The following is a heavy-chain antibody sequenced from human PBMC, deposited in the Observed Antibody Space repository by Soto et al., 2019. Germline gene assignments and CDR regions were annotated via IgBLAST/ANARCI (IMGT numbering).Heavy chain of an antibody. CDR3: AREGSGYNF. D-gene: IGHD5-12*01. CDR2: IVPVFGRP. V-gene: IGHV1-69*13. J-gene: IGHJ4*02. Sequence: GASAKVTCKASGGSLSYFGIRWLRQAPGQGLEWMGGIVPVFGRPNYAQRFRGRLTITADESTSTGYMELISLKSDHTDVYYGAREGSGYNFWGQGTQVTVPS. CDR1: GGSLSYFG.